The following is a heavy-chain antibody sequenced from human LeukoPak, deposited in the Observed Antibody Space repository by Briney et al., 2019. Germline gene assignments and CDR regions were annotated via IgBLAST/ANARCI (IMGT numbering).Heavy chain of an antibody. CDR2: IIPIFGTA. J-gene: IGHJ4*02. Sequence: SVKVSCKASGRTFSSYAISWVRQAPGQGLEWMGGIIPIFGTANYAQKFQGRVTITADESTSTAYMELSSLRSEDTAVYYCAGGITFGGVIATYTDYWGQGTLVTVSS. CDR3: AGGITFGGVIATYTDY. V-gene: IGHV1-69*01. CDR1: GRTFSSYA. D-gene: IGHD3-16*02.